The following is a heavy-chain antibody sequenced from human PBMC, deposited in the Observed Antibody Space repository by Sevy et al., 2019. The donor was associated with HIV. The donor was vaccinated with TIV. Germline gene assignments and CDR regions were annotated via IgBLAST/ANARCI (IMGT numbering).Heavy chain of an antibody. D-gene: IGHD4-4*01. CDR2: ISSSSSTI. V-gene: IGHV3-48*01. Sequence: GGSLRLSCAASGFTFSSYSMNWVRQAPGKGLEWDSYISSSSSTIYYADSVKGRFTISRDNAKNSLYLQMNSLRAEDTAVYYCARDLATVTTPLDYWGQGTLVTVSS. CDR3: ARDLATVTTPLDY. J-gene: IGHJ4*02. CDR1: GFTFSSYS.